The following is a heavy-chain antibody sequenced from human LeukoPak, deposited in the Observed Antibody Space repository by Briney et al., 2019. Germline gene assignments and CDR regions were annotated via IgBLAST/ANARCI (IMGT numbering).Heavy chain of an antibody. CDR1: GYSISSGYY. CDR2: IYHSGST. CDR3: ARIYYSSSYDYWYFDL. D-gene: IGHD6-13*01. J-gene: IGHJ2*01. Sequence: SETLSLTCTVSGYSISSGYYWGWIRQPPGKRLEWIGSIYHSGSTYYNPSLKSRVTISVDTSKNQFSLKLSSVTTADTAVYYCARIYYSSSYDYWYFDLWGRGTLVTVSS. V-gene: IGHV4-38-2*02.